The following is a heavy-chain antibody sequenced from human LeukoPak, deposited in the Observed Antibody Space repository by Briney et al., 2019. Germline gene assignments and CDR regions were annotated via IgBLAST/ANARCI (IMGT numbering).Heavy chain of an antibody. CDR1: GFTFSSYG. D-gene: IGHD3-9*01. V-gene: IGHV3-33*08. Sequence: GGSLRLSCAASGFTFSSYGMHWVRQAPGKGLEWVAVIWYDGSNKYYADSVKGRFTISRDNSKNTLYLQMNSLRAEDTAIYYCARLYDILTGAFDYWGQGTLVTVSS. CDR3: ARLYDILTGAFDY. CDR2: IWYDGSNK. J-gene: IGHJ4*02.